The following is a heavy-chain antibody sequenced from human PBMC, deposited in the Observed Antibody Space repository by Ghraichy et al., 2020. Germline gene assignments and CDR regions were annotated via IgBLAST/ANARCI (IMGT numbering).Heavy chain of an antibody. V-gene: IGHV1-2*02. D-gene: IGHD4-17*01. CDR1: GYIVTDNY. Sequence: ASVKVSCKASGYIVTDNYIHWVRQAPGQGLEWMGWINPNRRGTSYPQRFQGRVTLTSDTSIGTVYMELSSLESDDTAVYYCASSLGTTVTTFWFDPWGQGTLVSVSS. CDR3: ASSLGTTVTTFWFDP. J-gene: IGHJ5*02. CDR2: INPNRRGT.